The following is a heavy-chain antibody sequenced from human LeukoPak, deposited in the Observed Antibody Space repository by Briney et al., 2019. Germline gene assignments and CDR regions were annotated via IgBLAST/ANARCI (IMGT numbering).Heavy chain of an antibody. CDR1: GFTFSGYG. CDR2: ISSSGGST. V-gene: IGHV3-23*01. CDR3: AKEQTTVTTYLPSTDFDY. D-gene: IGHD4-17*01. J-gene: IGHJ4*02. Sequence: PGGSLRLSCTASGFTFSGYGMSWVRQAPGKGLEWVSSISSSGGSTYYADSVKGRFTISRDNSKNTLYLQMNSLRAEDTAVYYCAKEQTTVTTYLPSTDFDYWGQGTLVTVSS.